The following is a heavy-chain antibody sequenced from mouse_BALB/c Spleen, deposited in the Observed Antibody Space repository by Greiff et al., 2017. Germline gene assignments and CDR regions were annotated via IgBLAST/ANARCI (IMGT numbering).Heavy chain of an antibody. D-gene: IGHD1-1*01. CDR1: GFSLTSYG. CDR2: IWAGGST. Sequence: VQVVESGPGLVAPSQSLSITCTVSGFSLTSYGVHWVRQPPGKGLEWLGVIWAGGSTNYNSALMSRLSISKDNSKSQVFLKMNSLQTDDTAMYYCARGGYYGSYYFDYWGQGTTLTVSS. V-gene: IGHV2-9*02. J-gene: IGHJ2*01. CDR3: ARGGYYGSYYFDY.